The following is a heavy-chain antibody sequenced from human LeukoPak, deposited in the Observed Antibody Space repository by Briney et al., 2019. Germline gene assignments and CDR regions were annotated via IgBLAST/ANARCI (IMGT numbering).Heavy chain of an antibody. CDR3: VREARGYHYTYFDY. D-gene: IGHD5-18*01. CDR1: GFTFNNYE. Sequence: GGSLRLSCAASGFTFNNYEMHWVRQTTGEGLEWVAAIASGFQTFYAGSVKGRFTVSREDAKNSLYLQMNSLRAGDTAVYYCVREARGYHYTYFDYWGQGTLVTVSS. CDR2: IASGFQT. J-gene: IGHJ4*02. V-gene: IGHV3-13*01.